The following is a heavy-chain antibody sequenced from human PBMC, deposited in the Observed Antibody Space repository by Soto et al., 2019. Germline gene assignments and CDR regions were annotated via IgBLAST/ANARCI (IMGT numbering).Heavy chain of an antibody. Sequence: SETLSLTCTVSGGSISSGDYYWSWIRQPPWKGLEWIGYIYYSGSTYYNPSLKSRVTISVDTSKNQFSLKLSSVTAADTAVYYCARDEVRYDSSGYYPSAAFDIWGQGXMVTV. J-gene: IGHJ3*02. CDR2: IYYSGST. CDR1: GGSISSGDYY. CDR3: ARDEVRYDSSGYYPSAAFDI. V-gene: IGHV4-30-4*01. D-gene: IGHD3-22*01.